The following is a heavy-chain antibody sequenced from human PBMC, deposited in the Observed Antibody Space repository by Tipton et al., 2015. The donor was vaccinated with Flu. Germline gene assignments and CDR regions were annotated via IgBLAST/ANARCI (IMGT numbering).Heavy chain of an antibody. CDR3: AKDVGRLLRYFDGV. Sequence: SLRLSCAASGFIFSNYAMSWVRQAPGKGLDWISTISGAGVTTYYADSVQGRFNISRDNSKNTMYLQMNGLTAEDTAIYYCAKDVGRLLRYFDGVWGQGTTVTVSS. CDR2: ISGAGVTT. D-gene: IGHD3-9*01. V-gene: IGHV3-23*01. CDR1: GFIFSNYA. J-gene: IGHJ6*02.